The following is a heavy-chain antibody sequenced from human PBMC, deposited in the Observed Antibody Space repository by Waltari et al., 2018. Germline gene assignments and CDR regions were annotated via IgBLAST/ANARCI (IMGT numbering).Heavy chain of an antibody. CDR3: ARDLGSSSVMAYYYGMDV. D-gene: IGHD6-6*01. J-gene: IGHJ6*02. CDR1: GFTFSSYS. Sequence: EVQLVESGGGLVQPGGSLRLSCAASGFTFSSYSMNWVRQAPGKGLEWVSYISSSSSTIYYADSVKGRFTISRDNAKNSLYLQMNSLRAEDTAVYYCARDLGSSSVMAYYYGMDVWGQGTTVTVSS. CDR2: ISSSSSTI. V-gene: IGHV3-48*01.